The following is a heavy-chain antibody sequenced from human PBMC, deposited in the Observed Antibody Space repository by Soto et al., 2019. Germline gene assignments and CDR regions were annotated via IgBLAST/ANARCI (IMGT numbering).Heavy chain of an antibody. V-gene: IGHV4-30-4*01. CDR3: AREPYLPTARNDF. D-gene: IGHD4-17*01. Sequence: PSETLSLTCSVSGDSISSADYFWTWIRQSPGKGLEWMGYIFHSGTTYYNPSLKGRLLISIENSKTQFSLRLTSVTAADSAVYFCAREPYLPTARNDFWGPGTLVTVSS. J-gene: IGHJ4*02. CDR1: GDSISSADYF. CDR2: IFHSGTT.